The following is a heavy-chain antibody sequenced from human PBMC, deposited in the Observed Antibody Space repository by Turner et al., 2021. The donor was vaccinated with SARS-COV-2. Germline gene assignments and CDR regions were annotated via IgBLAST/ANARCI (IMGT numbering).Heavy chain of an antibody. V-gene: IGHV3-33*01. CDR1: GFTFSSYG. CDR3: ARDPNAGDYYRDV. J-gene: IGHJ6*03. CDR2: IWYDGSNK. Sequence: QVRLVESGGGVVQPGRSLRLSCEASGFTFSSYGMHWGRQAPGKGLGWVAVIWYDGSNKYYADSVKGRFTISRDNSKNTLYLQMNSLRAEDTAVYYCARDPNAGDYYRDVWGKGTTVTVSS. D-gene: IGHD2-8*01.